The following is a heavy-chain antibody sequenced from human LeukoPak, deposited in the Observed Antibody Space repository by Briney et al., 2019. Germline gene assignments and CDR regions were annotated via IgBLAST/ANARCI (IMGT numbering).Heavy chain of an antibody. D-gene: IGHD4-17*01. V-gene: IGHV4-39*01. CDR1: GGSISSSSYY. CDR3: ARHNGDPTPEAFDI. CDR2: IYYSGST. J-gene: IGHJ3*02. Sequence: SETLSLTCTVSGGSISSSSYYWGWVRQPPGKGREWIGSIYYSGSTYYNPSLKSRVTISVDTSKNQFSLKLSSVTAADTAVYYCARHNGDPTPEAFDIWGQGTMVTVSS.